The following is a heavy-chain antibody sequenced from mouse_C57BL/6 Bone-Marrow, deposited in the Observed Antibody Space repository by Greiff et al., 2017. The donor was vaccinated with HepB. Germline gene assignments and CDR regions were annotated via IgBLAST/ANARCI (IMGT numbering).Heavy chain of an antibody. V-gene: IGHV1-69*01. D-gene: IGHD3-2*02. J-gene: IGHJ3*01. Sequence: QVQLQQPGAELVMPGASVKLSCKASGYTFTSYWMHWVKQRPGQGLEWIGEIDPSDSYTNYNQKFKGKSTLTVDKSSSTAYMQLSSLTSEDSAVYYCARFTDSSGPAWFAYWGQGTLVTVSA. CDR2: IDPSDSYT. CDR3: ARFTDSSGPAWFAY. CDR1: GYTFTSYW.